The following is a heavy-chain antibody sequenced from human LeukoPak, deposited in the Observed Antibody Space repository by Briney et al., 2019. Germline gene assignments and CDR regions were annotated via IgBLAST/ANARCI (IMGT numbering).Heavy chain of an antibody. CDR3: ARDSLPYCSSTSCYSNMDV. CDR1: GGSFSGYY. Sequence: SETLSLTCAVYGGSFSGYYWSWIRQPPGKGLEWIGEINHSGSTNYNPSLKSRVTISVDTSKNQFSLKLSSVTAADTAVYYCARDSLPYCSSTSCYSNMDVWGKGTTVTISS. J-gene: IGHJ6*03. D-gene: IGHD2-2*02. CDR2: INHSGST. V-gene: IGHV4-34*01.